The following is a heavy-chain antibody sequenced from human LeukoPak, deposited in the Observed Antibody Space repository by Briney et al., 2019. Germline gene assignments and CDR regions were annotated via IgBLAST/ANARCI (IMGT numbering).Heavy chain of an antibody. Sequence: GGSLRLSCAASGFTFSSYGMHWVRQAPGKGLEWVAFIRYDGSNKYYADSVKGRFTISRDNSKNTLYLQMNSLRAEDTAVYYCASGVVVPAAIGDYWGQGTLVTVSS. CDR1: GFTFSSYG. CDR2: IRYDGSNK. CDR3: ASGVVVPAAIGDY. V-gene: IGHV3-30*02. J-gene: IGHJ4*02. D-gene: IGHD2-2*02.